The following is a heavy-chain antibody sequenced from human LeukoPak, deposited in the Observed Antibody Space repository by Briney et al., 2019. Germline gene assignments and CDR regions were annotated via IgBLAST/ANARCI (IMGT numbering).Heavy chain of an antibody. D-gene: IGHD1-1*01. J-gene: IGHJ4*02. CDR3: AKTGTPWYYFDY. Sequence: VASVKVSCKASGGTFSSYAISWVRQAPGQGLEWMGGIIPIFGTANYAQKFQGRVTITADESTSTAYMELNSLRAEDTAVYYCAKTGTPWYYFDYWGQGTLVTVSS. CDR2: IIPIFGTA. CDR1: GGTFSSYA. V-gene: IGHV1-69*13.